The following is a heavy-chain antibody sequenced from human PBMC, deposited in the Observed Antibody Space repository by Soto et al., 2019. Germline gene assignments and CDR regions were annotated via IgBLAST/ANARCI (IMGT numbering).Heavy chain of an antibody. V-gene: IGHV1-69*13. CDR1: GGTFSSYA. D-gene: IGHD2-15*01. J-gene: IGHJ6*02. CDR3: ARFKAPIKSTYCGPLDV. Sequence: ASVKVSCKASGGTFSSYAISWVRQAPGQGLEWMGGIIPIFGTANYAQKFQGRVTITADESTSTAYMELSSLRSEDTAVYYCARFKAPIKSTYCGPLDVWGQATTVTLSS. CDR2: IIPIFGTA.